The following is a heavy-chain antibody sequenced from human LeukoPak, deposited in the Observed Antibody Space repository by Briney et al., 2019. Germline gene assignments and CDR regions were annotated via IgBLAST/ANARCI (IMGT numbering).Heavy chain of an antibody. Sequence: GGSLRLSCAASGFTFSSYAMSWVRQAPGKGLEWVSAISGSGGSTYYADSVKGRFTISRDNSKNTLYLQMNSLRAEDTAVYYCAKVVVKYSSSWYDYWGQGTLVTVSS. J-gene: IGHJ4*02. D-gene: IGHD6-13*01. CDR2: ISGSGGST. CDR1: GFTFSSYA. V-gene: IGHV3-23*01. CDR3: AKVVVKYSSSWYDY.